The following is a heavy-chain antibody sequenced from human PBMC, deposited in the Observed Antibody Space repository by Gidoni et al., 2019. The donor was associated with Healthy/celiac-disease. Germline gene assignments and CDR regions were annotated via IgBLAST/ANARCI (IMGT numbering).Heavy chain of an antibody. CDR1: GFTFRRYS. CDR3: ARDGYYYDSSGYYQGRDFDY. Sequence: EVQLVESGGGLVQPGGSLRLSCAASGFTFRRYSMNWVRQAPGKGLEWVSYISSSSSTIYYADSVKGRFTISRDNAKNSLYLQMNSLRAEDTAVYYCARDGYYYDSSGYYQGRDFDYWGQGTLVTVSS. CDR2: ISSSSSTI. V-gene: IGHV3-48*01. D-gene: IGHD3-22*01. J-gene: IGHJ4*02.